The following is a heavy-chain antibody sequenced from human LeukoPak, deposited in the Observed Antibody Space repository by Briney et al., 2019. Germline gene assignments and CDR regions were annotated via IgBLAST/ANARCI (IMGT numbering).Heavy chain of an antibody. CDR3: ARHNYMSLTANSYFQH. Sequence: SETLSLTCTVSGGSISSSSYYWGWIRQPPGKGLEWIGSIYYSGSTYYNPSLKSRVTISVDTSKNQFSLKLSSVTAADTAVYYCARHNYMSLTANSYFQHWGQGTLVTVSS. J-gene: IGHJ1*01. CDR2: IYYSGST. V-gene: IGHV4-39*01. D-gene: IGHD2-21*02. CDR1: GGSISSSSYY.